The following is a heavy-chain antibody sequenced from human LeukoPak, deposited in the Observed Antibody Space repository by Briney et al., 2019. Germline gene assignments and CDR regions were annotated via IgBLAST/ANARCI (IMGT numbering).Heavy chain of an antibody. Sequence: PSETLSLTCTVSGGSVSSYYWSWIRQPPGKGLEWIGYIYYSGRVNYNPSLKSRVTISVGTSKNQFSLKLSSVTAADTAVYYCARDSAVSGYYYYGMDVWGQGTTVTVSS. CDR2: IYYSGRV. D-gene: IGHD6-19*01. J-gene: IGHJ6*02. CDR3: ARDSAVSGYYYYGMDV. CDR1: GGSVSSYY. V-gene: IGHV4-59*02.